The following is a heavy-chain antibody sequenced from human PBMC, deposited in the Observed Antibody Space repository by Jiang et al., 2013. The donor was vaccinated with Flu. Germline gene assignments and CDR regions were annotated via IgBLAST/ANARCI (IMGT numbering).Heavy chain of an antibody. CDR2: ISAYNGNT. Sequence: SGAEVKKPGASVKVSCKASGYAFTSYGISWVRQAPGQGLEWMGWISAYNGNTNYAQKLQGRVTMTTDTSTSTAYMELRSLRSDDTAVYYCARAPEAVAGPLYYYYGMDVWGKGTTVTVSS. CDR1: GYAFTSYG. J-gene: IGHJ6*04. D-gene: IGHD6-19*01. V-gene: IGHV1-18*01. CDR3: ARAPEAVAGPLYYYYGMDV.